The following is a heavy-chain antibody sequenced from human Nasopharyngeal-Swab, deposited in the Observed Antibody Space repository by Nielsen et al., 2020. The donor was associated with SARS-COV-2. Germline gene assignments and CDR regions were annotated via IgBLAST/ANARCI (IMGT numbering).Heavy chain of an antibody. V-gene: IGHV3-21*01. CDR1: GFTFNNYN. D-gene: IGHD3-3*01. Sequence: GGSLRLSCAASGFTFNNYNFNWVRQAPGKGLEWVSSISSSSSYIYYADSVKGRLTISRDNAKNSLYLQMNSLRAEDMAVYYCARDGLDYDFWSAYFMDVWGQGTTVTVSS. CDR2: ISSSSSYI. CDR3: ARDGLDYDFWSAYFMDV. J-gene: IGHJ6*02.